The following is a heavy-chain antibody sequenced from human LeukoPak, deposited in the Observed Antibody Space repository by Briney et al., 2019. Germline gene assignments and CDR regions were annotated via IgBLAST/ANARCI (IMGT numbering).Heavy chain of an antibody. D-gene: IGHD3-22*01. Sequence: ASVKVSCKASGYTFTSYGISWVRQAPGQRLEWMGWICAYNGNTNYAQKLQGRVTMTTDTSTSTAYMELRSLRYDDTAVYYCARGGLYYYDSSGYYPFDYWGQGTLVTVSS. J-gene: IGHJ4*02. CDR3: ARGGLYYYDSSGYYPFDY. CDR2: ICAYNGNT. CDR1: GYTFTSYG. V-gene: IGHV1-18*01.